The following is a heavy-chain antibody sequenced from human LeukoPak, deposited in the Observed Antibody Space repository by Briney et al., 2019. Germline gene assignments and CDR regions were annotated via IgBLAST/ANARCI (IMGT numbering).Heavy chain of an antibody. V-gene: IGHV3-33*03. D-gene: IGHD5-18*01. CDR2: IWYDGSNI. CDR1: GFTFSDYG. J-gene: IGHJ5*02. Sequence: PGRSLRLSCAASGFTFSDYGMHWVRQAPGKGLEWVAVIWYDGSNIYYADSVKGRFTISRDNAKNSLYLQMNSLRAEDTAVYYCATETGYNYGFDHWGQGTLVTVSS. CDR3: ATETGYNYGFDH.